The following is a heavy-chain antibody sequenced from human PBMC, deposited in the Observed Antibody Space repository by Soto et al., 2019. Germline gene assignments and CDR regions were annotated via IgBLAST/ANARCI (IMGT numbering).Heavy chain of an antibody. CDR3: VKEYRRECGGFSTKYGMDV. CDR1: GFPLSNYA. Sequence: GGSLRLSCAPSGFPLSNYAMFWVRQAPGKGLEWVALILHDGSNKYYGDSVKGRFTISRDNSRNTLYLLMDSLRAEDTGVYYWVKEYRRECGGFSTKYGMDVWGQGTTVTVSS. J-gene: IGHJ6*02. V-gene: IGHV3-30-3*01. D-gene: IGHD3-10*01. CDR2: ILHDGSNK.